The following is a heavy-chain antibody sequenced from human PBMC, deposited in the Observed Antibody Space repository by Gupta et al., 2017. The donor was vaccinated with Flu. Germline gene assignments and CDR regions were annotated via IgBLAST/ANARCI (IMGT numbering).Heavy chain of an antibody. V-gene: IGHV3-23*01. Sequence: EVHLLASGGGLVQPGGSLRLSCAASGFTFRLSAMTWVRQAPGKGLEWLSTISGSGTPTFYADSVRGRFTIFRDNSKNTVYLQMNSLRVDDTAVYFCSKGGGTGNSDFWGQGTRVTVSS. CDR2: ISGSGTPT. D-gene: IGHD1-1*01. J-gene: IGHJ4*02. CDR3: SKGGGTGNSDF. CDR1: GFTFRLSA.